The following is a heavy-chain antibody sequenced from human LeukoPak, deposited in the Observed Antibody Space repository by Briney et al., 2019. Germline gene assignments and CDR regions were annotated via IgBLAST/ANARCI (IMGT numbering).Heavy chain of an antibody. V-gene: IGHV1-2*04. Sequence: ASVKVSCKASRYTFTDYYMHWVRQAPGQGLEWMGWINPNSGGTNYAQKFQGWVTMTRDTSTSTVYMELNRLKSDDTAVYYCARGGEWIPDYWGQGTLVTVSS. CDR2: INPNSGGT. J-gene: IGHJ4*02. CDR1: RYTFTDYY. D-gene: IGHD3-16*01. CDR3: ARGGEWIPDY.